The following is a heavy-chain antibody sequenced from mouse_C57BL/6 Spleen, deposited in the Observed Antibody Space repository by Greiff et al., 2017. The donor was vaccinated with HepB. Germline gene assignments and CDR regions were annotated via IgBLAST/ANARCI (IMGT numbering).Heavy chain of an antibody. J-gene: IGHJ3*01. Sequence: EVKLVESGGGLVKPGGSLKLSCAASGFTFSSYAMSWVRQTPEKRLEWVATISDGGSYTYYPHNVKGRFTISRDNAKNNLYLQMSHLKSEDTAMYYCARFYYGNSWFAYWGQGTLVTVSA. CDR1: GFTFSSYA. V-gene: IGHV5-4*03. CDR2: ISDGGSYT. CDR3: ARFYYGNSWFAY. D-gene: IGHD2-1*01.